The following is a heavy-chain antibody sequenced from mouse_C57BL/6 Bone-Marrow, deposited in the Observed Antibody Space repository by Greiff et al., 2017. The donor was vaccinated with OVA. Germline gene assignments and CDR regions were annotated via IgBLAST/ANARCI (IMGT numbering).Heavy chain of an antibody. CDR1: GYTFTDYY. Sequence: QVQLKESGAELVRPGASVKLSCKASGYTFTDYYINWVKQRPGQGLEWIARIYPGSGNTYYNEKFKGKATLTAEKSSSTAYMQLSSLTSEDSAVYFCARCRDYGNPYFDYWGQGTTLTVSS. D-gene: IGHD2-1*01. CDR3: ARCRDYGNPYFDY. CDR2: IYPGSGNT. J-gene: IGHJ2*01. V-gene: IGHV1-76*01.